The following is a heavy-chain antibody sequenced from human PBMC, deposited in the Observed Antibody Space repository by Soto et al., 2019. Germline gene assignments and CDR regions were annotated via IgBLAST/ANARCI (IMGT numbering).Heavy chain of an antibody. D-gene: IGHD6-19*01. Sequence: GGSLRLSCAASGFTFSSYWMSWVRQAPGKGLEWVANIKQDGSEKYYVDSVKGRFTISRDNAKNSLYLQMNSLRAEDTAVYYCARPQQWLDYYYGMDVWGQGTTVTVSS. V-gene: IGHV3-7*01. CDR1: GFTFSSYW. J-gene: IGHJ6*02. CDR3: ARPQQWLDYYYGMDV. CDR2: IKQDGSEK.